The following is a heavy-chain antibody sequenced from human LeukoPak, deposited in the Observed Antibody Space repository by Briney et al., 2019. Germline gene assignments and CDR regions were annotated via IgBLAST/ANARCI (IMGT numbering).Heavy chain of an antibody. CDR1: GFTFSSYW. CDR2: IKQDGSEK. V-gene: IGHV3-7*01. D-gene: IGHD2-8*01. CDR3: ARDVEDVLFDY. Sequence: GGSLRLSCAASGFTFSSYWMSWVCQAPGKGLEWVANIKQDGSEKYYVDSVKGRFTISRDNAKNSLYLQMNSLRAEDTAVYYCARDVEDVLFDYWGQGTLVTVSS. J-gene: IGHJ4*02.